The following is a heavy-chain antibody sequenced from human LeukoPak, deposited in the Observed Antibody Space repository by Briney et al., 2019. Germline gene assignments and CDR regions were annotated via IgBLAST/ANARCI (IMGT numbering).Heavy chain of an antibody. D-gene: IGHD3-10*01. CDR1: GFTFSSYA. V-gene: IGHV3-23*01. J-gene: IGHJ4*02. CDR3: AKDWGYASGTYYTL. CDR2: INAAAGST. Sequence: GGSLRLSCAASGFTFSSYAMSWVRQAPGKGLEWVSTINAAAGSTYYADSVKDRFTISRDNSKNTLYLQMSSLRAEDTAVYYCAKDWGYASGTYYTLGGQGTLVTVSS.